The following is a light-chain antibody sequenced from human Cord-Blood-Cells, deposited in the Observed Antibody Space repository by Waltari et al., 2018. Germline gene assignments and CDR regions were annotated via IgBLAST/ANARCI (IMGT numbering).Light chain of an antibody. J-gene: IGLJ3*02. CDR2: DTS. CDR3: LLSYSGARV. V-gene: IGLV7-46*01. CDR1: TGAVTSGQY. Sequence: QAVVTQEPSLTVSQGGTVTLTCGSSTGAVTSGQYPYWFKPKPGQAPRTLIYDTSNKHSWTPARFSGSRLGGKAALTRSGAQPEDEAEYYCLLSYSGARVFGGGTKLTVL.